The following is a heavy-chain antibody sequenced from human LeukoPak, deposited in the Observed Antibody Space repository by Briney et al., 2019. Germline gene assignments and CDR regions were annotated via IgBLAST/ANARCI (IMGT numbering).Heavy chain of an antibody. Sequence: ASVKVSCKASGYTFTSYAMHWVRQAPGQRLEWMGWINAGNGNTKYSQKFQGRVTITRDTSASTAYMELSSLRSEDTAVYYCARDWSPHIVVVVAPTHFDYWGQGTLVTVSS. CDR1: GYTFTSYA. J-gene: IGHJ4*02. V-gene: IGHV1-3*01. CDR2: INAGNGNT. CDR3: ARDWSPHIVVVVAPTHFDY. D-gene: IGHD2-15*01.